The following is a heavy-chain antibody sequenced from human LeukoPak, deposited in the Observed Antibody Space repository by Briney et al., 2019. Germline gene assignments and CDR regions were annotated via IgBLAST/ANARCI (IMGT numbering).Heavy chain of an antibody. CDR1: GFTFSDYY. Sequence: GGSLRLSCAASGFTFSDYYMSWIRQAPGKGLEWVSYISSSGSTIYYADSVKGRFTISRDNAKNSLYLQMNSLRAEDTAVYYCARDLWTAPAAGTESDYWGQGTLVTVSS. CDR2: ISSSGSTI. V-gene: IGHV3-11*04. CDR3: ARDLWTAPAAGTESDY. J-gene: IGHJ4*02. D-gene: IGHD6-13*01.